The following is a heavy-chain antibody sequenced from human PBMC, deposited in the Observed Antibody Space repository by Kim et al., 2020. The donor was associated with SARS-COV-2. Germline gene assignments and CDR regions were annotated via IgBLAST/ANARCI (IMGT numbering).Heavy chain of an antibody. CDR2: IYYSGST. CDR1: GGSISSSRYY. J-gene: IGHJ4*02. D-gene: IGHD3-3*01. V-gene: IGHV4-39*01. Sequence: SETLSLTCTVYGGSISSSRYYWSWLRPPPGKGLKWIGSIYYSGSTNHTLYLKSRVTISVDTSKNPFSLKLSTVTAADTAVYYCARRVGDYDVWSGYSCYFDSWGQGTLVTVSS. CDR3: ARRVGDYDVWSGYSCYFDS.